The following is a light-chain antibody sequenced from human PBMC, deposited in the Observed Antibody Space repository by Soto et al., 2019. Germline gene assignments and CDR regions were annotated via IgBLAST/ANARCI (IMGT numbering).Light chain of an antibody. Sequence: DIQMTQSPSSLSASVGDRVTITCRASQSISSYLHWYQQKPGKAPKLLIYAASNLQSGVPSRFSASGSGTDFTLTLNSLQPEDFATYYCQQHKRYPVTFGGGTKVEIK. CDR1: QSISSY. J-gene: IGKJ4*01. V-gene: IGKV1-39*01. CDR2: AAS. CDR3: QQHKRYPVT.